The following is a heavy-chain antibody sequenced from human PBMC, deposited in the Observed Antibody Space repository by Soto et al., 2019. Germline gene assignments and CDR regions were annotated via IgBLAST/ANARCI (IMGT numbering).Heavy chain of an antibody. Sequence: QVQLVQSGAEVKKPGSSVKVSCKAFGGTLGRYGISWVRQAPGQGLEWMGAIIPSFGATYYAQKFQGRVTITADESTSTTYMELRSLRSEDGAIYYCARDYYDTSGYSAHGMDVWGQGSTVTVSS. V-gene: IGHV1-69*01. J-gene: IGHJ6*02. CDR1: GGTLGRYG. CDR2: IIPSFGAT. D-gene: IGHD3-22*01. CDR3: ARDYYDTSGYSAHGMDV.